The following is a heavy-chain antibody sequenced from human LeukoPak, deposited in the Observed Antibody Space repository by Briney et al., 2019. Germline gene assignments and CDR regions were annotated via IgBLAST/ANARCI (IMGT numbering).Heavy chain of an antibody. V-gene: IGHV3-43*02. CDR1: GFTFDDYP. CDR3: ARDNDLDF. CDR2: ISGDGGTT. J-gene: IGHJ4*02. Sequence: PGGSLRLSCAASGFTFDDYPMHWVRQVPGKGLEWVSLISGDGGTTYYADSVKGRFTISRDNSKNSLYLQMNSLRDEDTAVYYCARDNDLDFWGQGTLVTVSS.